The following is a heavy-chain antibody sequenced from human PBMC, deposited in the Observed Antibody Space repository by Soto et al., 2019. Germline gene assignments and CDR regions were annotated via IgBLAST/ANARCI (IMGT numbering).Heavy chain of an antibody. V-gene: IGHV3-23*01. CDR2: VSGSGGST. CDR1: GLTFSSYA. CDR3: AKAPSTLVNRCDAFDI. D-gene: IGHD2-2*01. Sequence: EVQLLESGGGLVQPGGPLRLPCAASGLTFSSYARSWVRQAPGKGLEWVSAVSGSGGSTYYADSVKGRLTISRDNSKNTLCLQMTGLRAEDTAVYYCAKAPSTLVNRCDAFDIWGQGTMVTVSS. J-gene: IGHJ3*02.